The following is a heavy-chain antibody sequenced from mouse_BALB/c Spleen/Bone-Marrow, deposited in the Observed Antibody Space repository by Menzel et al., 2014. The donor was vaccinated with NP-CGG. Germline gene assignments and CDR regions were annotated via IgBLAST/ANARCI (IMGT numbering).Heavy chain of an antibody. CDR3: ARYSYGSRGYYFDY. CDR1: GFNIKDTY. Sequence: VQLQQPGAELVKPGASVKLSCTASGFNIKDTYMHWVKQRPEQGLEWIGRIDPANGNTKYDPKFQGKATITADTSSNTAYLQLSSPTSEDTAVYYCARYSYGSRGYYFDYWGQGTTLTVSS. J-gene: IGHJ2*01. D-gene: IGHD1-1*01. V-gene: IGHV14-3*02. CDR2: IDPANGNT.